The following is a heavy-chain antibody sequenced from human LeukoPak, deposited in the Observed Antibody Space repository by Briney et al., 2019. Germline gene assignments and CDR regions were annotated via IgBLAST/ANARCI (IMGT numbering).Heavy chain of an antibody. V-gene: IGHV3-23*01. D-gene: IGHD6-13*01. Sequence: GGSLRLSCAASGFTFSRYAMSWVRQAPGKGLEWVSAISDSGGDTYYADSVKGRFTISRDNSKNTLYLQMNSLRAEDTAVYYCARGPNQGYFDYWGQGTLVTVSS. CDR3: ARGPNQGYFDY. CDR1: GFTFSRYA. CDR2: ISDSGGDT. J-gene: IGHJ4*02.